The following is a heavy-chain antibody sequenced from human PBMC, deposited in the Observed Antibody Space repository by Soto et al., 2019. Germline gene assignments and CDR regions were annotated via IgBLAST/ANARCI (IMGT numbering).Heavy chain of an antibody. CDR1: GFTFSSYS. CDR2: INSRSSYI. CDR3: ARDPSDLWEPVQYFQH. Sequence: EVQLVESGGGLVKPGGSLRLSCAASGFTFSSYSMNWVRQAPGKGLEWVSSINSRSSYIYYTDSVKGRFTISRDNAKKSLYLQMNSLRAEDTAVYYCARDPSDLWEPVQYFQHWGQGTLVTVSS. J-gene: IGHJ1*01. D-gene: IGHD1-26*01. V-gene: IGHV3-21*01.